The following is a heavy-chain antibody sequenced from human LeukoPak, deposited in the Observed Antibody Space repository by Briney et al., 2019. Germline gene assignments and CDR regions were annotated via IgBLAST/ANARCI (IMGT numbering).Heavy chain of an antibody. CDR1: GFTFGSYG. CDR3: AKDSEAYVVVPAAMGSYNWFDP. CDR2: ISGSGGST. V-gene: IGHV3-23*01. J-gene: IGHJ5*02. D-gene: IGHD2-2*01. Sequence: GGSLRLSCAASGFTFGSYGMSWVRQAPGKGLEWVSAISGSGGSTYYADSVKGRFTISRDNSKNTLYLQMNSLRAEDTAVYYCAKDSEAYVVVPAAMGSYNWFDPWGQGTLVTVSS.